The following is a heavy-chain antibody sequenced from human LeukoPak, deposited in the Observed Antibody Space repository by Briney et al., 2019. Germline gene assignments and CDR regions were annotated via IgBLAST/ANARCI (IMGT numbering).Heavy chain of an antibody. CDR1: GFTFSSYG. V-gene: IGHV3-30*03. CDR2: ISYDGSNK. J-gene: IGHJ3*02. CDR3: ARDRARMTTYDAFDI. Sequence: PGGSLRLSCAASGFTFSSYGMHWVRQAPGKGLEWVAVISYDGSNKYYADSVKGRFTISRDNSKNTLYLQMNSLRAEDTAVYYCARDRARMTTYDAFDIWGQGTMVTVSS. D-gene: IGHD1-1*01.